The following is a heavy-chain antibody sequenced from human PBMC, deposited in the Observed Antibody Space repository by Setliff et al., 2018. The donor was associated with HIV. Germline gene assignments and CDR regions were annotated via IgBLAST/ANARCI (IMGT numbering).Heavy chain of an antibody. CDR2: IYHTGSS. D-gene: IGHD3-22*01. CDR1: GFSISSRYY. V-gene: IGHV4-38-2*02. J-gene: IGHJ4*02. Sequence: SETLSLTCDVSGFSISSRYYWGWIRQSPGKGLEWIGNIYHTGSSYYNPSLNDRATISLDTSKNQFSPKLNSVTAADTAVYYRARDVLDLVISVYGFWGQGIPVTVSS. CDR3: ARDVLDLVISVYGF.